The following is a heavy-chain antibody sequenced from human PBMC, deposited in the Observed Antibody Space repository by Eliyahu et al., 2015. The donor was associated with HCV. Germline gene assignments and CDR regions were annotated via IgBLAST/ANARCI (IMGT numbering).Heavy chain of an antibody. CDR3: TRELYRYGWVNDY. Sequence: EVQLXESGGGLXQPGRXLRXSCTASGFTFGDYAMSWFRXAPGKGLEWISFIRXKAYGGTTEYAASVKGRFTMSRDDSNSIAYLQMSSLKTEDTAVYYCTRELYRYGWVNDYWGQGALVTVSS. CDR2: IRXKAYGGTT. D-gene: IGHD5-18*01. J-gene: IGHJ4*02. V-gene: IGHV3-49*03. CDR1: GFTFGDYA.